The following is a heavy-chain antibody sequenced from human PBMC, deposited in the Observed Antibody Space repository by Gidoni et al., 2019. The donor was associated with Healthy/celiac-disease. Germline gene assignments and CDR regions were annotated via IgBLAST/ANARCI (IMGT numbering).Heavy chain of an antibody. CDR1: GFTSSDYY. CDR3: ARDHGYYDFWSGYGGYYFDY. CDR2: ISSSGSTI. Sequence: QVQLVESGGGLVKPGGSLRLSCAASGFTSSDYYISWIRQAPGKGLEWVSYISSSGSTIYYADSVKGRFTISRDNAKNSLYLQMNSLRAEDTAVYYCARDHGYYDFWSGYGGYYFDYWGQGTLVTVSS. V-gene: IGHV3-11*01. J-gene: IGHJ4*02. D-gene: IGHD3-3*01.